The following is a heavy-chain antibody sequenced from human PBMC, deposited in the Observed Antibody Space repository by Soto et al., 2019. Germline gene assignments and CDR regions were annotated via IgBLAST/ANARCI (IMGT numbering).Heavy chain of an antibody. V-gene: IGHV1-18*01. J-gene: IGHJ1*01. CDR1: GYTFTSYG. CDR2: ISTYNGNT. D-gene: IGHD3-22*01. Sequence: ASVKVSCKASGYTFTSYGISWVRQAPGQGLEWMGWISTYNGNTNYAQKLQGRVTMTTDTSTSTAYMELRSLRSDDTAVYYCGSAGYDSSGYYPAEYFQYWGQGTLVTVSS. CDR3: GSAGYDSSGYYPAEYFQY.